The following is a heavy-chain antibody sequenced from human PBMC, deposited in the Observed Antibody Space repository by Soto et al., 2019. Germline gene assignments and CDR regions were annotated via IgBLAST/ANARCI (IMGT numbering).Heavy chain of an antibody. V-gene: IGHV1-8*01. CDR1: GYTFTSYD. D-gene: IGHD6-19*01. Sequence: XSVKVSFNASGYTFTSYDINLVRHATGQGLEWMGWMNPNSGNTGYAQKFQGRVTMTRNTSISTAYMELSSLRSQDTAVYYCARVSSGWYSRRYFQHWGQGTLVTVSS. CDR3: ARVSSGWYSRRYFQH. J-gene: IGHJ1*01. CDR2: MNPNSGNT.